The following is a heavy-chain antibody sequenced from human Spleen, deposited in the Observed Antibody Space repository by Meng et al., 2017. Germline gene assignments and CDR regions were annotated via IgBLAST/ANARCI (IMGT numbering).Heavy chain of an antibody. J-gene: IGHJ4*02. V-gene: IGHV1-18*01. CDR3: TTRLEQDYFDY. Sequence: LVESGAGGKKPGGSVKVSCEASGYTLSSDGFSWVRQAPGQGLEWLGWINTYNGKTDYAQKFQGRITMTTDTFTSTAYMELSSLRSEDTAVYYCTTRLEQDYFDYWGQGTLVTVSS. CDR1: GYTLSSDG. D-gene: IGHD1-1*01. CDR2: INTYNGKT.